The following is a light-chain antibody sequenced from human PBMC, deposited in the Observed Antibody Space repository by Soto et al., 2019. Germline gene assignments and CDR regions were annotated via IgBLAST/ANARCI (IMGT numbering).Light chain of an antibody. Sequence: DIQMTQSPSTLSASVGDRVTITCRASQSISSWLAWYQQKPGKAPKLLIYDASSLESGVPSRFSGSGSGTEFTLTISSLQPDDFATYYCQQYNSYLGTFGQGPKVDIK. J-gene: IGKJ1*01. V-gene: IGKV1-5*01. CDR1: QSISSW. CDR3: QQYNSYLGT. CDR2: DAS.